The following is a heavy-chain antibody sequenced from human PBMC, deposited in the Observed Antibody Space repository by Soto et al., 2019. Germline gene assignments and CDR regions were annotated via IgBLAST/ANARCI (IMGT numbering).Heavy chain of an antibody. D-gene: IGHD6-13*01. J-gene: IGHJ4*02. V-gene: IGHV4-39*01. Sequence: QLQLQESGPGLVKPSETLSLTCTVSGGSISITNYFWGWIRQPPGKGLEWIGSIYYSGNTYYNPSLKSRVSISVDTSMNQFSLKLTSVTAADTVVYYCARPGSTYSSGWSIDYWGQGILVTVSS. CDR3: ARPGSTYSSGWSIDY. CDR1: GGSISITNYF. CDR2: IYYSGNT.